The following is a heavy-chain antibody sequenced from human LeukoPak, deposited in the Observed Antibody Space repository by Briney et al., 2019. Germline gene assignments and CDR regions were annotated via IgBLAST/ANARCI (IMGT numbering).Heavy chain of an antibody. CDR2: IWYDGSNK. V-gene: IGHV3-33*01. J-gene: IGHJ6*02. CDR3: ARAGGSYGMDV. Sequence: GRSLRLSCAASGFTFSSYGMHWVRQAPGKGLEWVAVIWYDGSNKYYADSVKGRFTISRDNSKNTLYLQMNSLRAEDTAVYYCARAGGSYGMDVWGQGTTVTVSS. CDR1: GFTFSSYG. D-gene: IGHD1-26*01.